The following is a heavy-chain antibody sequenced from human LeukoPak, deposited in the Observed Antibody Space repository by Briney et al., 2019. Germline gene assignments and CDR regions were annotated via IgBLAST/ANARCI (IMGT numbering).Heavy chain of an antibody. CDR1: GFTFSDYG. D-gene: IGHD3-22*01. J-gene: IGHJ4*02. V-gene: IGHV3-33*01. Sequence: PGGSLRLSCAASGFTFSDYGMHWVRQAPGKGLEWVAIIWYDGSKKYYADSVKGRFTISRDNSKNTLYLQMNSLRAEDTALYYCARGGYYDSSSYYLFDYWGQGTLVTVSS. CDR2: IWYDGSKK. CDR3: ARGGYYDSSSYYLFDY.